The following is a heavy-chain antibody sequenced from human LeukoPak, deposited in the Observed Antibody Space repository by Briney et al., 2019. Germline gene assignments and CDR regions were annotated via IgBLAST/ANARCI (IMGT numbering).Heavy chain of an antibody. J-gene: IGHJ4*02. D-gene: IGHD4-17*01. CDR1: GGSFSGYY. CDR2: INHSGST. CDR3: ARGGGDYGDYLDY. Sequence: PSETLSLTCAVCGGSFSGYYWSWIRQPPGKGLEWIGEINHSGSTNYNPSLKSRVTISVDTSKNQFSLKLSSVTAADTAVYYCARGGGDYGDYLDYWGQGTLVTVSS. V-gene: IGHV4-34*01.